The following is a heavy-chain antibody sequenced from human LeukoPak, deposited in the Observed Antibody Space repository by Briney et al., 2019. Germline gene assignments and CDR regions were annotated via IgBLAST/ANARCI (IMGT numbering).Heavy chain of an antibody. CDR1: GFTFSSYA. Sequence: GGSLRLSCAASGFTFSSYAMSWVRRAPGKGLEWVSYIDARSGIVYYADSVQGRFTISRDDAKDSVFLQMNSLRVDDTAVYYCARTYDFGRGPPGDAFDNWGQGTLVTVPS. V-gene: IGHV3-48*01. CDR2: IDARSGIV. CDR3: ARTYDFGRGPPGDAFDN. D-gene: IGHD3-3*01. J-gene: IGHJ3*02.